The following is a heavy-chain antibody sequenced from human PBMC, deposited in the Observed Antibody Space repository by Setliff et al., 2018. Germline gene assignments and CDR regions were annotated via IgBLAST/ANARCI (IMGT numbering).Heavy chain of an antibody. J-gene: IGHJ5*02. Sequence: SETLSLTCTVSGGSISSYYWSWIRQPAGKGLEWIGRIYTSGSTNYNPSLKSRVTMSVDTSKNQFSLKLSSVTAADTAVYYCARSYYNFWSGYYRVNWFDPWGQGTLGTVSS. CDR3: ARSYYNFWSGYYRVNWFDP. CDR1: GGSISSYY. CDR2: IYTSGST. D-gene: IGHD3-3*01. V-gene: IGHV4-4*07.